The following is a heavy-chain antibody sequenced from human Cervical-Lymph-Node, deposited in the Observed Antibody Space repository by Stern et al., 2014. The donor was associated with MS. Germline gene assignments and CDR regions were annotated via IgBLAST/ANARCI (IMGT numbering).Heavy chain of an antibody. CDR2: ISRYGGST. J-gene: IGHJ2*01. Sequence: EVQLVESGGGLVQPGGSLRLSCAASGFTFSSYAMHWVRQAPGKGPEYGSVISRYGGSTYYANSVKGRFTISRDNSKNTLYLHMGSLRVEDMAVYYCARGVTYCGGDCYGWYFDLWGRGTLVTVSS. CDR1: GFTFSSYA. D-gene: IGHD2-21*02. V-gene: IGHV3-64*01. CDR3: ARGVTYCGGDCYGWYFDL.